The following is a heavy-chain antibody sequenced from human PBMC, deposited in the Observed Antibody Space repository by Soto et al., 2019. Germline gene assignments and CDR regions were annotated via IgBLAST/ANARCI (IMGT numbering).Heavy chain of an antibody. CDR1: GFTYVKYA. Sequence: EVQLLESGGALVQPGGSLRLSCEASGFTYVKYAMSWVRQAPGKGLEWVSGISGDAGRTFYADCVKGRFTISRDNSKNTVYLQMNSLRVEDTAVYYCVKDTVVVINGGDLDYWGQGTLVTVSS. D-gene: IGHD3-22*01. CDR3: VKDTVVVINGGDLDY. V-gene: IGHV3-23*01. J-gene: IGHJ4*02. CDR2: ISGDAGRT.